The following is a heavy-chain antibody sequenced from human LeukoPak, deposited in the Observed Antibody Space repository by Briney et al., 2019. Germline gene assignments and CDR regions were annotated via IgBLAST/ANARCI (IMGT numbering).Heavy chain of an antibody. J-gene: IGHJ4*02. CDR2: VSYPGTS. Sequence: KSGGSLRLSCAASGFTFRSYELNWIRQAPGKGLEWIGEVSYPGTSKYNPSLKGRATISRDTSNTQFSLKLTSVTAADTAVYYCARSRGRYCSGGACYPLDYWGQGILVTVSS. CDR1: GFTFRSYE. V-gene: IGHV4-34*01. CDR3: ARSRGRYCSGGACYPLDY. D-gene: IGHD2-15*01.